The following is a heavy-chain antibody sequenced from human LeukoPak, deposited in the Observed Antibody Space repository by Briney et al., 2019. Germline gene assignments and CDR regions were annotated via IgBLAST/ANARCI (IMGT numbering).Heavy chain of an antibody. CDR1: GGTFSRYA. Sequence: GASVKVSCKASGGTFSRYAISWVRQAPGQGLEWMGGIIPMFGIANYAQKFQGRVMITADESTSTAYMELSSLRSEDTAVYYRARDRPYTGGWRGFDYWGQGTLVTVSS. D-gene: IGHD6-19*01. CDR3: ARDRPYTGGWRGFDY. J-gene: IGHJ4*02. CDR2: IIPMFGIA. V-gene: IGHV1-69*13.